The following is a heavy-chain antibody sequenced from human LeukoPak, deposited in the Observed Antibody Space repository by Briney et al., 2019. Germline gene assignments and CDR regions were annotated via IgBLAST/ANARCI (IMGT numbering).Heavy chain of an antibody. J-gene: IGHJ6*02. Sequence: SETLSLTCAVYGGSFSGYYWSWIRQPPGKGLEWIGEINHSGSTNYNPSLKSRVTISVDTSKNQFSLKLSSVTAADTAVYYCASGIISSSSNYYGMDVWGRGTTVTVSS. D-gene: IGHD6-6*01. CDR3: ASGIISSSSNYYGMDV. CDR1: GGSFSGYY. V-gene: IGHV4-34*01. CDR2: INHSGST.